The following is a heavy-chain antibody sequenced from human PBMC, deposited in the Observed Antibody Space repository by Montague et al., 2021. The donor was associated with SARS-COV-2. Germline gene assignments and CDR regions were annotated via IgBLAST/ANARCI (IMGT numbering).Heavy chain of an antibody. CDR2: IYYSGST. Sequence: TLSLTCTVSGGSISSGGYYWSWIRQPPGKGLEWIGCIYYSGSTYYNPSRQSRVTISVDTSKNQFSLKLSSVTAADTAVYYCAWVCITMLIVVTYFDYWGQGTLVTVSS. J-gene: IGHJ4*02. D-gene: IGHD3-22*01. V-gene: IGHV4-31*03. CDR3: AWVCITMLIVVTYFDY. CDR1: GGSISSGGYY.